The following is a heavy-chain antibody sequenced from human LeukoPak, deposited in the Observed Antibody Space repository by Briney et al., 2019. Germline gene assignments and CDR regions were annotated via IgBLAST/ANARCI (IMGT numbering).Heavy chain of an antibody. V-gene: IGHV4-39*07. J-gene: IGHJ6*02. Sequence: SETLSLTCTVSGGSISSSSYYWGWIRQPPGKGLEWIGSIYYSGSTYYNPSLKSRVTISVDTSKNQFSLKLSSVTAADTAVYYCARVFLGFTYYYGSGSYRSYGMDVWGQGTTVTVSS. CDR1: GGSISSSSYY. CDR3: ARVFLGFTYYYGSGSYRSYGMDV. CDR2: IYYSGST. D-gene: IGHD3-10*01.